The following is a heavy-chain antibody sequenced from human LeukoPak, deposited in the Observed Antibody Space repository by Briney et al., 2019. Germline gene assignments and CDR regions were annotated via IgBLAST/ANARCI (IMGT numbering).Heavy chain of an antibody. CDR3: ARDTHYDIFAFDI. CDR1: GGSISASSYY. V-gene: IGHV4-39*07. Sequence: SETLSLTCTVSGGSISASSYYWGWIRQPPGKDLEWIGSIYYSGSAYYNPSLKSRVTISVDTSKNQFSLKLSSVTAADTAVYYCARDTHYDIFAFDIWGQGTMVTVSS. D-gene: IGHD3-9*01. J-gene: IGHJ3*02. CDR2: IYYSGSA.